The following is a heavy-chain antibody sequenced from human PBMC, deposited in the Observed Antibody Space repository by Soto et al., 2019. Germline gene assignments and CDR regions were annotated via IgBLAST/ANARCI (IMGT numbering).Heavy chain of an antibody. CDR2: ISYDGSNK. Sequence: QVQLVESGGGVVQPGRSLRLSCAASGFTFSSYAMHWVRQAPGKGLEWVAVISYDGSNKYYADSVKGRFTISRDNSKNTLYLQMNSLRAEDTAVYYCARDRGIGAAMTGFSRYWGQGTLVTVSS. CDR3: ARDRGIGAAMTGFSRY. D-gene: IGHD6-13*01. CDR1: GFTFSSYA. J-gene: IGHJ4*02. V-gene: IGHV3-30-3*01.